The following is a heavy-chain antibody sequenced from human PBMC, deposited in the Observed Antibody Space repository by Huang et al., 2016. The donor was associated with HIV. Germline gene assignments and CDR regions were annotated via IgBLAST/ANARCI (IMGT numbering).Heavy chain of an antibody. CDR3: ARGGGIQLWLLGYYYMDV. J-gene: IGHJ6*03. D-gene: IGHD5-18*01. Sequence: QVQLVQSGAEVKKPGASVKVSCKASGYTFSSFGTSWVRQAHGKGFEWGGWSSVNSGNKKVAQKCQGRLTMTTDTSTSTAYRELRSRRSDDTAVYYCARGGGIQLWLLGYYYMDVWGNGTTVTVSS. V-gene: IGHV1-18*01. CDR1: GYTFSSFG. CDR2: SSVNSGNK.